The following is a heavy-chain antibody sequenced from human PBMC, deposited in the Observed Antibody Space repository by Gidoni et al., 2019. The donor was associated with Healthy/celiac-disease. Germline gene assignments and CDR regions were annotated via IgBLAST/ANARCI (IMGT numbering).Heavy chain of an antibody. CDR2: ISSSSSHI. Sequence: EVQLVESGGGLVQPGGSLRLSCAASGFTFSRYSMNWVRQAPGKGLEWVSYISSSSSHIYYADSVKGRFTISRDNAKNSLYLQMNSLRAEDTAVYYCARDVTNYYGSGSYYHDAFDIWGQGTMVTVSS. D-gene: IGHD3-10*01. V-gene: IGHV3-48*01. J-gene: IGHJ3*02. CDR3: ARDVTNYYGSGSYYHDAFDI. CDR1: GFTFSRYS.